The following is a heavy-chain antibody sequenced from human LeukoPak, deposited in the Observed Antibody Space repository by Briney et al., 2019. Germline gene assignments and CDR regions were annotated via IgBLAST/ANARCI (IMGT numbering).Heavy chain of an antibody. CDR1: GYTFTGYY. V-gene: IGHV1-2*02. CDR2: INPNSGGT. J-gene: IGHJ4*02. Sequence: ASVKVSCKASGYTFTGYYMHWVRQAPGQGLEWMGWINPNSGGTNYAQKFQGRVTMTRDTSISTAYMELSRLRSDDTAVYYCARAMGATSRRLDYWGQGTLVTVSS. D-gene: IGHD1-26*01. CDR3: ARAMGATSRRLDY.